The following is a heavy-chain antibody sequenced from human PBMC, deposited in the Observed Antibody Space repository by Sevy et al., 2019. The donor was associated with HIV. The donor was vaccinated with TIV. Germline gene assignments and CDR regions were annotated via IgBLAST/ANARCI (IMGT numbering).Heavy chain of an antibody. D-gene: IGHD2-2*01. Sequence: GGSLRLSCAASGFTVSDNYMSWVRQAPGKGLEWVSVIYSGDSTYYADSVKGRLTISRDNSKNTLYLQMNSLRVEDTAMYYCARDCSSTNCLWGLDVWGQGTTVTVSS. CDR2: IYSGDST. CDR3: ARDCSSTNCLWGLDV. J-gene: IGHJ6*02. V-gene: IGHV3-53*01. CDR1: GFTVSDNY.